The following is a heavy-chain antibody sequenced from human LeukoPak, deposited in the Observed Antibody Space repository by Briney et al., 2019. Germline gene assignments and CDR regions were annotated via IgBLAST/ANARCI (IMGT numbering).Heavy chain of an antibody. CDR2: IYTSGST. V-gene: IGHV4-4*07. CDR3: ARYDSSGYYSHFDY. CDR1: GGSISSYY. Sequence: SETLSLTCTVSGGSISSYYWSWIRQPAGKGLEWIGRIYTSGSTNYNPSLKSRVTMSVDTSKNQFSLKLSSVTAADTAVYYCARYDSSGYYSHFDYWGQGTLVTVSS. D-gene: IGHD3-22*01. J-gene: IGHJ4*02.